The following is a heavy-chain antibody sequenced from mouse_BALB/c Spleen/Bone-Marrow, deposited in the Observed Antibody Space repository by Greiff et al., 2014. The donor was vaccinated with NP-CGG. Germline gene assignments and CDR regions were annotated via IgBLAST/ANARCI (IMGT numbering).Heavy chain of an antibody. V-gene: IGHV1-52*01. Sequence: VQLQQSGAELVRPGATVKLSCKAPGYTFTSYWMNWVKQRPEQGLEWIGRIDPYDSETHYNQKFKDKAILTVDKSSSTAYMQLSSLTSEDSAVYYCARGRDYDVFAYWGQGTLVTVSA. J-gene: IGHJ3*01. D-gene: IGHD2-4*01. CDR3: ARGRDYDVFAY. CDR1: GYTFTSYW. CDR2: IDPYDSET.